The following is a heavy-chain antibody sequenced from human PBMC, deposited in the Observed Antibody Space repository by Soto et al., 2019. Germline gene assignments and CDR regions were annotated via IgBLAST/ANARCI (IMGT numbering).Heavy chain of an antibody. CDR3: AKDLRPGLVVPTKSGFDP. CDR1: GIPFNTYA. CDR2: TSIGGNT. V-gene: IGHV3-23*01. J-gene: IGHJ5*02. Sequence: GGSLRLSCDTSGIPFNTYAMTWFRQLPGMGLEWVSTTSIGGNTDFAESVRGRFSVSRDNSKNTLYLQMTNLRAEDAAIYFCAKDLRPGLVVPTKSGFDPWGQGTRVTVLL. D-gene: IGHD3-10*01.